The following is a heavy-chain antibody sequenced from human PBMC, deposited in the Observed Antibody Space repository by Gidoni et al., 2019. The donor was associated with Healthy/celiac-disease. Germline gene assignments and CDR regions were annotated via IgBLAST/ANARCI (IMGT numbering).Heavy chain of an antibody. CDR1: GGTFSSYA. V-gene: IGHV1-69*01. CDR2: IIPIFGTA. Sequence: QVQLVQSGAEVKKPGSLVNASCMAAGGTFSSYAISWVRQDPGQGLEWMGGIIPIFGTANYAQKFQGRVTITADESTSTAYMELSSLGSEDTAVYYCARRSASGAFDIWGQGTMVTVSS. CDR3: ARRSASGAFDI. J-gene: IGHJ3*02. D-gene: IGHD2-15*01.